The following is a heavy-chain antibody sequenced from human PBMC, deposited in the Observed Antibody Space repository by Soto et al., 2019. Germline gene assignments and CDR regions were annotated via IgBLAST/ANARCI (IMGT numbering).Heavy chain of an antibody. J-gene: IGHJ4*02. CDR3: ANPHDYGDEGIYDY. V-gene: IGHV3-23*01. D-gene: IGHD4-17*01. Sequence: PGGSLRLSCAASGLRLRNFAMNWVRQAPGKGLEWVSAISGSGDSTYYADSVKGRFTISRDNSKNTLYLQMNSLRAEYTAVYYCANPHDYGDEGIYDYWGQGTLVTVSS. CDR1: GLRLRNFA. CDR2: ISGSGDST.